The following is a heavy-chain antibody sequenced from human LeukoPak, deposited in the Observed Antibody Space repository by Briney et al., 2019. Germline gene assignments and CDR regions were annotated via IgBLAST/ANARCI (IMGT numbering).Heavy chain of an antibody. CDR3: ARESYEVNDYGTQNWFDP. D-gene: IGHD4-17*01. CDR1: GYTFTGYY. Sequence: ASVKVSCKASGYTFTGYYMHWVRQAPGQGLEWMGWINPNSGGTNYAQKFQGRVTMTRDTSISTAYMELSRLRSDDTAVYYCARESYEVNDYGTQNWFDPWGQGTLVTVSS. J-gene: IGHJ5*02. CDR2: INPNSGGT. V-gene: IGHV1-2*02.